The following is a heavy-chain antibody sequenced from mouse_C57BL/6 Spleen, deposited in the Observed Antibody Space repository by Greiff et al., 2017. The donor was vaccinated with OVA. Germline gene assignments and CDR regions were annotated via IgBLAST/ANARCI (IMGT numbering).Heavy chain of an antibody. CDR1: GYTFTSYW. V-gene: IGHV1-69*01. CDR2: IDPSDSYT. J-gene: IGHJ3*01. Sequence: QVHVKQPGAELVMPGASVKLSCKASGYTFTSYWMHWVKQRPGQGLEWIGEIDPSDSYTNYNQKFKGKSTLTVDKSSSTAYMQLSSLTSEDSAVYYCARSHDGYYAFAYWGQGTLVTVSA. D-gene: IGHD2-3*01. CDR3: ARSHDGYYAFAY.